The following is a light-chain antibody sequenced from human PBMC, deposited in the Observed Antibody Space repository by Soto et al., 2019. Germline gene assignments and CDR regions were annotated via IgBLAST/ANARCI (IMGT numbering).Light chain of an antibody. J-gene: IGKJ3*01. CDR2: AAS. Sequence: DIQMTQSPSSLSASEGDRVTITCRASQSISSYLNWYQQKPGKAPKLLIYAASSLQSGVPSRFSGSGSGTDFTLTISSLQPEDFATYYCQQSYSTPPGFTFGPGTKVDIK. V-gene: IGKV1-39*01. CDR3: QQSYSTPPGFT. CDR1: QSISSY.